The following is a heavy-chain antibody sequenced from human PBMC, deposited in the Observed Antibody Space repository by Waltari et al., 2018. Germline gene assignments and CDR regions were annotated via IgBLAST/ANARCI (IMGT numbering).Heavy chain of an antibody. J-gene: IGHJ3*02. CDR3: ASLGDAFDI. CDR2: IYYSGST. Sequence: QVQLQESGPGLVKPSETLSLTCTVSGGSISSSYWSWIRQPPGKGLEWIGYIYYSGSTNYNPSLKSRVTRSVDTSKNQFSLKLSSVTAADTAVYYCASLGDAFDIWGQGTMVTVSS. CDR1: GGSISSSY. D-gene: IGHD7-27*01. V-gene: IGHV4-59*01.